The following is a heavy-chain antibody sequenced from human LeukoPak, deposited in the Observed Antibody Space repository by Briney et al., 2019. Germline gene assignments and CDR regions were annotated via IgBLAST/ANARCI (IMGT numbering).Heavy chain of an antibody. V-gene: IGHV3-30-3*01. CDR1: GFTFSSYA. J-gene: IGHJ4*02. CDR3: ASSLTKLRYFDWLFY. D-gene: IGHD3-9*01. CDR2: ISYDGSNK. Sequence: GGSLRLSCAASGFTFSSYAMHWVRQAPGKGLEWVAVISYDGSNKYYADSVKGRFTISRDNSKNTLYLQMNSLRAEDTAVYYCASSLTKLRYFDWLFYWDQGTLVTVSS.